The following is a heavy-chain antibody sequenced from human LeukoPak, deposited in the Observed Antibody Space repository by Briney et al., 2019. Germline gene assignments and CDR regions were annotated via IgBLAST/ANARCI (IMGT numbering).Heavy chain of an antibody. CDR1: GYTFTSYG. V-gene: IGHV1-18*01. Sequence: ASVKVSCKASGYTFTSYGISWVRQAPGQGLEWMGWISAYNGNTNYAQKLQGRVTMTTDTSTSTAYMQLRSLRSDDAAVYYCARDLCSSTSCYENWFYPWGEGTLVTVSS. CDR2: ISAYNGNT. J-gene: IGHJ5*02. D-gene: IGHD2-2*01. CDR3: ARDLCSSTSCYENWFYP.